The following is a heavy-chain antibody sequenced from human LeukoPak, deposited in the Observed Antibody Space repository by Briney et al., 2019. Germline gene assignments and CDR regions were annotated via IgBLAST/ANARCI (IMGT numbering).Heavy chain of an antibody. CDR3: ASDYYDSSGYQDYYYGMDV. J-gene: IGHJ6*02. CDR1: GYTFTSYG. CDR2: ISAYNGNT. D-gene: IGHD3-22*01. V-gene: IGHV1-18*01. Sequence: GASVKVTCKASGYTFTSYGISWVRQAPGQGLEWMGWISAYNGNTNYAQKLQGRVTMTTDTSTRTAYMELRSLRSDDTAVYYCASDYYDSSGYQDYYYGMDVWGQGTTVTVSS.